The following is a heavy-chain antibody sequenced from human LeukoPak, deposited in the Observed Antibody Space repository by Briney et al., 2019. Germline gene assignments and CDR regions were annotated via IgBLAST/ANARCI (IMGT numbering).Heavy chain of an antibody. J-gene: IGHJ5*02. V-gene: IGHV4-34*01. Sequence: SETLYLTCAVYGGSFSGYYWSWIRQPPGKGLEWIGEINHSGSTNYNPSLKSRVTISVDTSKNQFSLKLSSVTAADTAVYYCARAQKYYYDSSGYWFDPWGQGTLVTVSS. CDR1: GGSFSGYY. CDR3: ARAQKYYYDSSGYWFDP. D-gene: IGHD3-22*01. CDR2: INHSGST.